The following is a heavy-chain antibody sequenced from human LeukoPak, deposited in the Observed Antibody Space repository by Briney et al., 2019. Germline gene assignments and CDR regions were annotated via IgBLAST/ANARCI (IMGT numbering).Heavy chain of an antibody. CDR2: IYYSGST. Sequence: SETLSLTCTVSGGSFSSGGYYWSWIRQHPGKGLEWIGYIYYSGSTYYNPSLESRVTISVDTSKNQFSLKLSSVTAADTAVYYCASLNRGVIISSPYYFDYWGQGTLVTVSS. CDR3: ASLNRGVIISSPYYFDY. J-gene: IGHJ4*02. D-gene: IGHD3-10*01. V-gene: IGHV4-31*03. CDR1: GGSFSSGGYY.